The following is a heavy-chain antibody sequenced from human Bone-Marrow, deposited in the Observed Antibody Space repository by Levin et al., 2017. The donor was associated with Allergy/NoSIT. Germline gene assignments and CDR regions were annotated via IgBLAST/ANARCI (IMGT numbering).Heavy chain of an antibody. CDR2: IHSSGST. CDR3: ARVSAAGGTRLFDY. D-gene: IGHD6-13*01. J-gene: IGHJ4*02. CDR1: GGSVTSGDYY. Sequence: SETLSLTCSVSGGSVTSGDYYWSWIRKPPGKGLEWIGFIHSSGSTNYIPSLKSRVTMSHDTSKNQLSLGLTSVTAADTAIYYCARVSAAGGTRLFDYWGQGTLVTVSS. V-gene: IGHV4-61*08.